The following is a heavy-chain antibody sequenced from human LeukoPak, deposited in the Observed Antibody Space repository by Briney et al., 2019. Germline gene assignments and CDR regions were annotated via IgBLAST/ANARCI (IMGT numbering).Heavy chain of an antibody. Sequence: LSLTXXXSGGXISSGGYYWSWIRQHPGKGLKWIGYIYYSRSTYYNPSLKSRVTISVDTSKNQFSLKLSSVTAADTAVYYCAGLRGKPHAFDIWGQGTMVTVSS. CDR1: GGXISSGGYY. CDR2: IYYSRST. D-gene: IGHD5-12*01. V-gene: IGHV4-31*02. CDR3: AGLRGKPHAFDI. J-gene: IGHJ3*02.